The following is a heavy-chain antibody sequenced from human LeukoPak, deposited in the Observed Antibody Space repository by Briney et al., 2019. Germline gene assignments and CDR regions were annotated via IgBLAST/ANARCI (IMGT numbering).Heavy chain of an antibody. V-gene: IGHV4-59*01. J-gene: IGHJ4*02. Sequence: SETLSLTCTVSGGSISSYYWSWIRQPPGKGLEWIGYIYYSGSTNYNPSLKSRVTISVDTSKNQFSLKLSSVPAADTAVYYCSRAPSGYFDYWGQGTLVTVSS. CDR2: IYYSGST. CDR1: GGSISSYY. CDR3: SRAPSGYFDY. D-gene: IGHD1-26*01.